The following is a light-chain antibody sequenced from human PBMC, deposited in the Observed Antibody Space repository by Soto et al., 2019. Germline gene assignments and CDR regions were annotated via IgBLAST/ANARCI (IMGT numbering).Light chain of an antibody. CDR1: QSISTY. V-gene: IGKV1-39*01. J-gene: IGKJ1*01. CDR3: QQSYTCTSK. CDR2: AAD. Sequence: PVNESACSGSASVVDRVTIIFRASQSISTYLNWYQQKPGKAPTLLIYAADTLQSGVPSRFSGTGSGTDFLLTISRLQPEDFATYYCQQSYTCTSKFGQGTKVEIK.